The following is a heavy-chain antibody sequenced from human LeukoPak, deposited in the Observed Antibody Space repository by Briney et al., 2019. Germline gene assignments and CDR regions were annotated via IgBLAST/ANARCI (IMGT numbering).Heavy chain of an antibody. D-gene: IGHD1-26*01. J-gene: IGHJ5*02. Sequence: GGSLRLSCAASGFTFSSYWMGWVRQAPGMGLEWVATIKQDGSEKYYLDSVKGRFTISRDNAKNSLFLQKNSLRAEDTAVYYCAGARGWEFSSWGQGTLVTVSS. CDR2: IKQDGSEK. V-gene: IGHV3-7*01. CDR3: AGARGWEFSS. CDR1: GFTFSSYW.